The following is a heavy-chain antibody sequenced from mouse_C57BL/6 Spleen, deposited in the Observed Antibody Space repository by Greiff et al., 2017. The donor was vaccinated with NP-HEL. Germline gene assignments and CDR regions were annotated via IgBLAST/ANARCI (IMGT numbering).Heavy chain of an antibody. CDR1: GYTFTDYN. CDR3: ARGAYYSNYYAMDY. J-gene: IGHJ4*01. CDR2: INPNNGGT. D-gene: IGHD2-5*01. Sequence: EVQLQQSGPELVKPGASVKIPCKASGYTFTDYNMDWVKQSPGKSLEWIGDINPNNGGTIYNQKFKGKATLTVDKSSSTAYMELRSLTSEDTAVYYCARGAYYSNYYAMDYWGQGTSVTVSS. V-gene: IGHV1-18*01.